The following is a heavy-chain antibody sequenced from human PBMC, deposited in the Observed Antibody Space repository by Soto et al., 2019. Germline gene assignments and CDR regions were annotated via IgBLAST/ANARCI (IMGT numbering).Heavy chain of an antibody. CDR2: INRSRST. CDR3: ARGWVGTGSHYFRF. D-gene: IGHD3-9*01. V-gene: IGHV4-34*01. Sequence: SETLSLTFAVYDESFSGYYWSWIRQPPGKGLEWIGEINRSRSTNHNPSLKSRVTISVDTSKNQFSLKLNSVTAADTAVYYCARGWVGTGSHYFRFWGQGTLVTVSS. CDR1: DESFSGYY. J-gene: IGHJ4*02.